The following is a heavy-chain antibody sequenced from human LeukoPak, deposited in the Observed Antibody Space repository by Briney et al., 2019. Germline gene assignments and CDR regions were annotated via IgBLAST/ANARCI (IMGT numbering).Heavy chain of an antibody. V-gene: IGHV4-30-2*01. CDR3: ARVSHCSSTSCYFNWFDP. CDR2: IYHSGST. Sequence: SETLSLTCTVSGGSISSGGYYWSWIRQPPGKGLEWIGYIYHSGSTYYNPSLKSRVTISVDRSKNQFSLKLSSVTAADTAVYYCARVSHCSSTSCYFNWFDPWGQGTLVTVSS. D-gene: IGHD2-2*01. CDR1: GGSISSGGYY. J-gene: IGHJ5*02.